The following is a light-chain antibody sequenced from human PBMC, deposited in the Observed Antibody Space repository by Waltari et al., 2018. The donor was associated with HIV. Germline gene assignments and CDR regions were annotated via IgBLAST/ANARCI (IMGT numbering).Light chain of an antibody. V-gene: IGKV3-15*01. CDR1: QSLSSD. CDR2: DSS. J-gene: IGKJ1*01. Sequence: EIVMTQSPASLSVSPGERATLSCRASQSLSSDLAWYQHKPGQVPRLLIYDSSTRATGIPVRFSGSGSGTEFTLTISSLQSEDFATYYCQQYNAWPRTFGQGTKVEI. CDR3: QQYNAWPRT.